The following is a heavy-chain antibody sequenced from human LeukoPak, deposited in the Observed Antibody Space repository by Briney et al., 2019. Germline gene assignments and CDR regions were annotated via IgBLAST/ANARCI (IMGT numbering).Heavy chain of an antibody. D-gene: IGHD6-19*01. CDR1: GGSFSGYY. CDR2: INHSGST. Sequence: SETLSLTCAVYGGSFSGYYWSWIRQPPGKGLEWMGEINHSGSTNYNPSLKSRVTISVDTSKNQFSLKLSSVTAADTAVYYCARGDSSGWYPASSYSFDYWGQGTLVTVSS. V-gene: IGHV4-34*01. CDR3: ARGDSSGWYPASSYSFDY. J-gene: IGHJ4*02.